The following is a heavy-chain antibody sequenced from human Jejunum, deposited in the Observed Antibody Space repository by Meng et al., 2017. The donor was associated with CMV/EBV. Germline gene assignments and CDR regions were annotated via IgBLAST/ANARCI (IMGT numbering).Heavy chain of an antibody. V-gene: IGHV4-39*07. CDR2: LYYSGIT. CDR3: VRDNRFLDLLSGRCEGSWPCNYFDR. D-gene: IGHD3/OR15-3a*01. Sequence: GWGRQPPGKGLEWIGSLYYSGITYSNPSLKSRVTMSADASKNQFSLRLSSVTVADTALYYCVRDNRFLDLLSGRCEGSWPCNYFDRWGQGTLVTVSS. J-gene: IGHJ4*02.